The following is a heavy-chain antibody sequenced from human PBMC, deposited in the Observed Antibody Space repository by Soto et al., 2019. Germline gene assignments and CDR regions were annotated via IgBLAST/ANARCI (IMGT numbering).Heavy chain of an antibody. D-gene: IGHD3-22*01. Sequence: PSETLSLTCAVYGGSFSGYYWTWIRQPPGKGLEWIGEINHSGSTNCNPSLKSRVTISVDTSKNQFSLKLTSVTAADTAVYYCARSRYYDSSGPTDVWGQGTTVTVSS. CDR2: INHSGST. V-gene: IGHV4-34*01. CDR1: GGSFSGYY. CDR3: ARSRYYDSSGPTDV. J-gene: IGHJ6*02.